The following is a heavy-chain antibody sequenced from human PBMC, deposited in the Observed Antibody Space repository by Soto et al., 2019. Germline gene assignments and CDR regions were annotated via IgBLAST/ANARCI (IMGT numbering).Heavy chain of an antibody. D-gene: IGHD4-17*01. J-gene: IGHJ2*01. Sequence: QVQLVQSGAEVKKPGSSVKVSCKASGGTFSSYAISWVRQAPGQGLEWMGGIIPIFGTANYAQKFQGRVTITADESTSXXYMELSSLRSEDTAVYYCARDRGMTTVTPDWYFDLWGRGTLVTVSS. V-gene: IGHV1-69*12. CDR3: ARDRGMTTVTPDWYFDL. CDR2: IIPIFGTA. CDR1: GGTFSSYA.